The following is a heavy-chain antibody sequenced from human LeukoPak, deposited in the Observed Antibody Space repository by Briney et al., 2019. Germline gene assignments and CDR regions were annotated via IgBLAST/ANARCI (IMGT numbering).Heavy chain of an antibody. J-gene: IGHJ4*02. V-gene: IGHV3-30*04. D-gene: IGHD6-6*01. CDR3: AKDDSSSAGTLPLY. CDR2: ISYDGSNK. CDR1: GFTFSSYA. Sequence: GGSLRLSCAASGFTFSSYAMHWVRQAPGKGLEGVAVISYDGSNKYYADSVKGRFTISRDNSKNTLYLQMNSLRAEDTAVYYCAKDDSSSAGTLPLYWGQGTLVTVSS.